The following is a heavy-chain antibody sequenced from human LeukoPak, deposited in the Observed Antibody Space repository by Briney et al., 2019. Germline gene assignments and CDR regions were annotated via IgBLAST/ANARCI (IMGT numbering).Heavy chain of an antibody. CDR2: IYYSGST. CDR3: ARDRYTYYYDSSGYLDAFDI. V-gene: IGHV4-39*07. D-gene: IGHD3-22*01. J-gene: IGHJ3*02. CDR1: GGSISSSSYY. Sequence: PSETLSLTCTVSGGSISSSSYYWGWIRQPPGKGLEWIGSIYYSGSTYYNPSLKSRVTISVDTSKNQFSLKLSSVTAADTAVYYCARDRYTYYYDSSGYLDAFDIWGQGTMVTVSS.